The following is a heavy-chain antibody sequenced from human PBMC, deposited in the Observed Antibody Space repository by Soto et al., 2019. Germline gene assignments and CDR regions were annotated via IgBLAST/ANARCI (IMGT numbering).Heavy chain of an antibody. CDR2: IASTSSTK. CDR1: GFTFSSHT. CDR3: ARRITMVRGPYYYSAMHX. V-gene: IGHV3-48*02. J-gene: IGHJ6*02. Sequence: RGSLRLSCAASGFTFSSHTMNWVRQAPGKGLEWISYIASTSSTKNYADSVKGRFTISRDNSNNSLYLQMNSLRDEDTAVYYCARRITMVRGPYYYSAMHXWGQGTTVPVS. D-gene: IGHD3-10*01.